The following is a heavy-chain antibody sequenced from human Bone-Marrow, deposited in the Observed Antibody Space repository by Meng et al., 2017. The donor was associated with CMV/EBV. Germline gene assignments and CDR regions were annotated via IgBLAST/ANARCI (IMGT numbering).Heavy chain of an antibody. CDR1: GYRFSDYW. CDR2: IYPGDSDT. V-gene: IGHV5-51*01. J-gene: IGHJ3*02. CDR3: ARRQPIGDVFDI. D-gene: IGHD2-21*01. Sequence: GESLKISCKGSGYRFSDYWIGWVRQMPGKGLEWMGRIYPGDSDTTYRPSFQGQVTISVDKSASIAYLQWSSLKASDTGMYYCARRQPIGDVFDIWGQGTMVTVSS.